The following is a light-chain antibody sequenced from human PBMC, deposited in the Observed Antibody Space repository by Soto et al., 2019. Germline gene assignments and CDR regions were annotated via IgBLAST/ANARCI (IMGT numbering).Light chain of an antibody. V-gene: IGKV3-15*01. CDR2: GSS. J-gene: IGKJ4*01. CDR3: QQYNNWPLT. Sequence: EIVMTQSPATLSVSPGERATLSCRASQSVSNNLAWYQQKPGQAPRLLIYGSSTRATGIPARFSGSGSGTEFTLTISSLQSEDFALYYCQQYNNWPLTFGGGTKVGIK. CDR1: QSVSNN.